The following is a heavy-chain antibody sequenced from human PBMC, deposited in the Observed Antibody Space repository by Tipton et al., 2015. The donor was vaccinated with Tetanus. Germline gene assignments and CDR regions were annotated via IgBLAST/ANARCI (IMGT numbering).Heavy chain of an antibody. D-gene: IGHD1-26*01. CDR3: AKVPQRGIVGATSYDWFDP. CDR1: GFTFSSYA. CDR2: ISGSGGST. V-gene: IGHV3-23*01. Sequence: AASGFTFSSYAMSWVRQAPGKGLEWVSAISGSGGSTYYADSVKGRFTISRDNSKNTLYLQMNSLRAEDTAVYYCAKVPQRGIVGATSYDWFDPWGQGTLVTVSS. J-gene: IGHJ5*02.